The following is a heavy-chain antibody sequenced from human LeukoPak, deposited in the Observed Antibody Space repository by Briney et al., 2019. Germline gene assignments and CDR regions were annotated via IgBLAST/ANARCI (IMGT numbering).Heavy chain of an antibody. D-gene: IGHD6-19*01. J-gene: IGHJ4*02. CDR2: IWYDGSKK. CDR3: ANTAVGSGWYYFDY. CDR1: GFSFTSSW. V-gene: IGHV3-30*02. Sequence: GGSLRLSCSASGFSFTSSWMTWVRQAPGKGLEWVALIWYDGSKKYYADSVKGRFTISRDNSKNTLYLQMNSLRAEDTAVYYCANTAVGSGWYYFDYWGQGTLVTVSS.